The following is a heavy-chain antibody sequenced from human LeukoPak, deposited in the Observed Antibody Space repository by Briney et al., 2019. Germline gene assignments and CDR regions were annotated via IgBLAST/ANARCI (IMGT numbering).Heavy chain of an antibody. D-gene: IGHD3-9*01. J-gene: IGHJ4*02. V-gene: IGHV3-30*02. Sequence: PGGSLRLSCAASGLTFSGYGMHGVRQAAGKGLEWVEFIRNDGSNKYYAGSMKGRFTISRDNSKNTLYLQINSLRTEDTAIYYCAKDDILTGYSLDYWGQGTLVTVSS. CDR1: GLTFSGYG. CDR2: IRNDGSNK. CDR3: AKDDILTGYSLDY.